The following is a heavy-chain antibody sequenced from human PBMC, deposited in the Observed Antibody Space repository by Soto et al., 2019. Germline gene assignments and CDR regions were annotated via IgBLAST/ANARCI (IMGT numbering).Heavy chain of an antibody. CDR2: IIPILGIA. CDR1: GGTFSSYT. J-gene: IGHJ4*02. Sequence: SVKVSCKASGGTFSSYTISWVRQAPGQGLEWMGRIIPILGIANYAQKFQGRVTITADKSTSTAYMELSSLRSEDTAVYYCARDSGPVPDYAFDYWGQGTLVTVSS. CDR3: ARDSGPVPDYAFDY. D-gene: IGHD4-17*01. V-gene: IGHV1-69*04.